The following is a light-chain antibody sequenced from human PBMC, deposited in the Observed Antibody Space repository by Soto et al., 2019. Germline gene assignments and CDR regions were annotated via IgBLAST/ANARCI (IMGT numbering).Light chain of an antibody. V-gene: IGKV3-20*01. J-gene: IGKJ3*01. CDR2: GAS. CDR1: QSVSSNF. Sequence: EIVLTQSPGTLSLSPGERATLSCRASQSVSSNFLAWYQQKPGQAPRLLIYGASNRATGIPDRFSGSGSGTDFTLTISRLESEDFAVYYCQQYGRSPPITLGPGTKVDIK. CDR3: QQYGRSPPIT.